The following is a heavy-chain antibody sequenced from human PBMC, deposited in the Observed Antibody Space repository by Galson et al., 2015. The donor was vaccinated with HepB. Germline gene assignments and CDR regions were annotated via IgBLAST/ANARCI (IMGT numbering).Heavy chain of an antibody. Sequence: SLRLSCAASGFTFSSYGMHWVRQAPGKGLEWVAVISYDGSNKYYADSVKGRFTISRDNSKNTLYLQMNSLRAEDTAVYYCAKPNHYYDSSGDTFDIWGQGTMVTVSS. V-gene: IGHV3-30*18. CDR3: AKPNHYYDSSGDTFDI. D-gene: IGHD3-22*01. J-gene: IGHJ3*02. CDR2: ISYDGSNK. CDR1: GFTFSSYG.